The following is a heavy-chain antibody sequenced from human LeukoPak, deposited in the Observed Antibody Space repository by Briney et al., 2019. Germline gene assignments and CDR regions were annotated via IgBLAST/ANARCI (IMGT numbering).Heavy chain of an antibody. V-gene: IGHV3-21*01. CDR2: ISSSSYI. Sequence: PGGSLRLSCAASGFTFSSYSMNWVRQAPGKGLEWVSSISSSSYIYYADSVKGRFTISRDNAKNSLYLQMNSLRAEDTAVYYCARDGSELRFLEVFDYWGQGTLVTVSS. CDR3: ARDGSELRFLEVFDY. CDR1: GFTFSSYS. J-gene: IGHJ4*02. D-gene: IGHD3-3*01.